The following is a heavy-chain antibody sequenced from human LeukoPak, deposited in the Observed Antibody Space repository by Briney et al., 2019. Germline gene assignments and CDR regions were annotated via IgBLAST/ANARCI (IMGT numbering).Heavy chain of an antibody. Sequence: ASVKVSCKASGYTFSSYYMHWVRQAPGQGLEWMGIINPSGGSTTYAQKFQGRVTMTRDTSTSTVYMELSSLRSEDTAVYYCARGPTKRARGSGRWGRWFDPWGQGTLVTVSS. CDR2: INPSGGST. V-gene: IGHV1-46*01. D-gene: IGHD3-10*01. CDR3: ARGPTKRARGSGRWGRWFDP. CDR1: GYTFSSYY. J-gene: IGHJ5*02.